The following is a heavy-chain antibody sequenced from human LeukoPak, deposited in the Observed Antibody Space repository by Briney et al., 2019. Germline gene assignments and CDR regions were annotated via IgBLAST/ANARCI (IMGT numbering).Heavy chain of an antibody. D-gene: IGHD3-22*01. CDR2: ISGSGGST. V-gene: IGHV3-23*01. J-gene: IGHJ4*02. CDR3: AKAWTMIVVVSSFDY. Sequence: GRSLRLSCAASGFTFSSYAMSWVRQAPGKGLEWVSAISGSGGSTYYADSVKGRFTISRDNSKNTLYLQMNSLRAEDTAVYYCAKAWTMIVVVSSFDYWGQGTLVTVSS. CDR1: GFTFSSYA.